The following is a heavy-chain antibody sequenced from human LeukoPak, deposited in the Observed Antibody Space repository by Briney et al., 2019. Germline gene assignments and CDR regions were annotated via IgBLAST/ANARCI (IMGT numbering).Heavy chain of an antibody. Sequence: PGGSLRLSCAASGFTFSSYGMHWVRQAPGKGLEWVAVISYDGSNKYYADSVKGRFTISRDNSKNTLYLQMNSLRAEDTAVYYCAKFVGVGATWAFDIWGQGTMVTVSS. J-gene: IGHJ3*02. CDR1: GFTFSSYG. V-gene: IGHV3-30*18. CDR3: AKFVGVGATWAFDI. CDR2: ISYDGSNK. D-gene: IGHD1-26*01.